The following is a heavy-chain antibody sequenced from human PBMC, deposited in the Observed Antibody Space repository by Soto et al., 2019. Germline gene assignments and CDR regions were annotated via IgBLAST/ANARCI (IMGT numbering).Heavy chain of an antibody. Sequence: PSETLSLTCTVSGGSIRSYYWSWIRQPPGRGLEWIGYIHYTGSTNYNPSLKSRVTISVDASQNQFSLKLTSVTAADTAVYYCARGDGFNWKFDYWGQGTLVTVSS. CDR1: GGSIRSYY. J-gene: IGHJ4*02. V-gene: IGHV4-59*01. CDR2: IHYTGST. CDR3: ARGDGFNWKFDY. D-gene: IGHD1-1*01.